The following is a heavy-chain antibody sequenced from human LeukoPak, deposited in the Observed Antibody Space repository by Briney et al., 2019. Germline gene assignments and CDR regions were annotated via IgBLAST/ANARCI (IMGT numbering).Heavy chain of an antibody. CDR3: ARDPDPYCGGDCYVY. CDR1: GGTFSSYA. CDR2: IIPTFGTA. Sequence: SVKVSCRASGGTFSSYAISWVRQAPGQGLEWMGRIIPTFGTANYAQKFQGGVTITTDESTSTAYMELSSLRSEDTAVYYCARDPDPYCGGDCYVYWGQGTLVTVSS. J-gene: IGHJ4*02. V-gene: IGHV1-69*05. D-gene: IGHD2-21*02.